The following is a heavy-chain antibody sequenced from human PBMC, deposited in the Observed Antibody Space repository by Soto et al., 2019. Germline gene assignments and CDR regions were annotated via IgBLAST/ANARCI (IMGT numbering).Heavy chain of an antibody. J-gene: IGHJ4*02. CDR2: IKQDGSEK. CDR3: ARDERWDYDFWSGYRYGYFDY. V-gene: IGHV3-7*01. D-gene: IGHD3-3*01. CDR1: GFTFSSYW. Sequence: GGSLRLSCAASGFTFSSYWMSWVRQAPGKGLEWVANIKQDGSEKYYVDSVKGRFTISRDNAKNSLYLQMNSLRAEDTAVYYCARDERWDYDFWSGYRYGYFDYWGQGTLVTVYS.